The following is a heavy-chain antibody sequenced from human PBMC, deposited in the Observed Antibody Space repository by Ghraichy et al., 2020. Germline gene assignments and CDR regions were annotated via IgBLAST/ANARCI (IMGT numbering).Heavy chain of an antibody. CDR3: ARQRNYDFWSGYYLGEIGY. J-gene: IGHJ4*02. V-gene: IGHV5-51*01. Sequence: GESLNISCKGSGYSFTSYWIGWVRQMPGKGLEWMGIIYPGDSDTRYSPSFQGQVTISADKSISTAYLQWSSLKASDTAMYYCARQRNYDFWSGYYLGEIGYWGQGTLVTVSS. CDR1: GYSFTSYW. CDR2: IYPGDSDT. D-gene: IGHD3-3*01.